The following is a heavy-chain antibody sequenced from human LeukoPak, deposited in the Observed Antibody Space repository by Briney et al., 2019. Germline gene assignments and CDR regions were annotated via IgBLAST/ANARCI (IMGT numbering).Heavy chain of an antibody. Sequence: VSVKVSCKASGYTFTSYGISWVRQAPGQGLEWMGWISAYNGNTNYAHKLQGRVTMTTDTSTSTAYMELRSLRSDDTAVYYCARDRSSSWPFDYWGQGTLVTVSS. CDR3: ARDRSSSWPFDY. CDR2: ISAYNGNT. J-gene: IGHJ4*02. V-gene: IGHV1-18*01. D-gene: IGHD6-13*01. CDR1: GYTFTSYG.